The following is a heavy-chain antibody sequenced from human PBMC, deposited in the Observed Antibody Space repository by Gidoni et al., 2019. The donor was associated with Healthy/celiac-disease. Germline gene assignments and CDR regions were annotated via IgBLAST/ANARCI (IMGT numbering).Heavy chain of an antibody. V-gene: IGHV4-31*03. CDR2: IYYSGRT. CDR1: GGSISSGGYY. J-gene: IGHJ4*02. Sequence: QVQLQESGPGLVKPSQTLSLTCTVSGGSISSGGYYWSWIRQHPGKGLEWIGYIYYSGRTYDNPSLKSRVTISVDTSKNQFSLKLSSVTAADTAVYYCASLSGPYSSSRYYFDYWGQGTLVTVSS. CDR3: ASLSGPYSSSRYYFDY. D-gene: IGHD6-13*01.